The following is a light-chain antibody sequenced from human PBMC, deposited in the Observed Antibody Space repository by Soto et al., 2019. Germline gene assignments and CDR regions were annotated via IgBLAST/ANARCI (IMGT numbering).Light chain of an antibody. Sequence: DIQMTQSPASLSASVGDRVTLTCRASQSISSYLNWYQQKPGKAPNLLIYSASKLHSGVPSRFSGSGSGTDFTLIISSLQPEDFATYYCQQSSNNPLTFGGGT. CDR3: QQSSNNPLT. CDR1: QSISSY. V-gene: IGKV1-39*01. J-gene: IGKJ4*01. CDR2: SAS.